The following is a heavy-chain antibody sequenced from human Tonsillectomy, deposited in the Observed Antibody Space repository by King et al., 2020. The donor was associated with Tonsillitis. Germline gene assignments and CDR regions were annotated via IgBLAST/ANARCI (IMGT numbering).Heavy chain of an antibody. Sequence: VQLQESGPGLVKPSQTLSLTCTVSGDSINSGPYYWNWIRQPAGKGLEWIGRINSSGSTSSNPSLKSRVTISLNTSKNQFSLKLSSVTAADTAVYYCAREDLGDYPYWGQGTLVTVSS. J-gene: IGHJ4*02. D-gene: IGHD4-17*01. CDR1: GDSINSGPYY. V-gene: IGHV4-61*02. CDR3: AREDLGDYPY. CDR2: INSSGST.